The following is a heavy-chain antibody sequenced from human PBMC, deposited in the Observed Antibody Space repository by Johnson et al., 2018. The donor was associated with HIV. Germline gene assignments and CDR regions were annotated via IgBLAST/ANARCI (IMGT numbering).Heavy chain of an antibody. CDR3: ARDGPRGSYGAFDI. CDR2: IGTAGDT. Sequence: MLLVESGGGLVQPGGSLRLSCAASGFTFSSYDMHWVRQATGKGLEWVSAIGTAGDTYYPGSVKGRFTISRDNSKNTLYLQMNSLRAEDTALYYCARDGPRGSYGAFDIWGQGTMVTVSS. J-gene: IGHJ3*02. V-gene: IGHV3-13*01. CDR1: GFTFSSYD. D-gene: IGHD1-26*01.